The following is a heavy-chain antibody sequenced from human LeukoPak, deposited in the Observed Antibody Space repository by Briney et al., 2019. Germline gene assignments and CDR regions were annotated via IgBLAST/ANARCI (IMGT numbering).Heavy chain of an antibody. D-gene: IGHD2-15*01. CDR2: ISYDGSNK. J-gene: IGHJ4*02. Sequence: PGGSLRLSCAASGFTFSSYCMHWVRQAPGKWLEWVAVISYDGSNKYYADSVKGRFTISRDNSKNTLYLQMNSLRAEDTAVYYCAKASVVAATPDYWGQGTLVTVSS. CDR1: GFTFSSYC. V-gene: IGHV3-30*18. CDR3: AKASVVAATPDY.